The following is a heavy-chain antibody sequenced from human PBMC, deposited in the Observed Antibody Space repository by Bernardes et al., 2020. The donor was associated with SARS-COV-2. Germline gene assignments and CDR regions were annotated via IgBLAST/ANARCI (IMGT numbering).Heavy chain of an antibody. CDR3: GQDPNGDYIGAFDF. CDR1: GFTVSSKFA. D-gene: IGHD4-17*01. V-gene: IGHV3-23*01. Sequence: GGSLRLSCAASGFTVSSKFAFTWVRQAPGKGLEWVSSITGDGGGTLYADSVRGRFTISRDNSENTLYLQMNSLRPEDAAVYFCGQDPNGDYIGAFDFWGQGTRVTVSS. J-gene: IGHJ3*01. CDR2: ITGDGGGT.